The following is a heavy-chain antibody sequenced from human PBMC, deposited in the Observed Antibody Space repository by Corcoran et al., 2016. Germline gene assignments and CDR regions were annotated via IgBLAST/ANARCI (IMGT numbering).Heavy chain of an antibody. CDR1: GFTFSSYA. CDR2: ISASGGST. V-gene: IGHV3-23*01. J-gene: IGHJ5*02. CDR3: AATATDSCAYYNVPSRFDP. D-gene: IGHD3-22*01. Sequence: EVQLLESGGGLVQPGGSLRLSCAASGFTFSSYAMSWVRQAPGKGLEWVSAISASGGSTYYADSVKGRFTISRDNSKKTLYLQMNSLRAEYTFVYYCAATATDSCAYYNVPSRFDPWGQGTLVIVSS.